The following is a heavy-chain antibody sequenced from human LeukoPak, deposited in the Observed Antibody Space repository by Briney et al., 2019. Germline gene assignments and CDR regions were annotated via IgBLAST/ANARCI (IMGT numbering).Heavy chain of an antibody. CDR1: GGSFSGYY. J-gene: IGHJ4*02. D-gene: IGHD3-22*01. CDR2: INHSGST. Sequence: SETLSLTCAVYGGSFSGYYWSWIRQPPGKGLEWIGEINHSGSTNYNPSLKSRVTISLDTSKNQFSLRLSSVTAADTAVYYCARIGYYYDRSGYVYYFDYWGQGTLVTVSS. CDR3: ARIGYYYDRSGYVYYFDY. V-gene: IGHV4-34*01.